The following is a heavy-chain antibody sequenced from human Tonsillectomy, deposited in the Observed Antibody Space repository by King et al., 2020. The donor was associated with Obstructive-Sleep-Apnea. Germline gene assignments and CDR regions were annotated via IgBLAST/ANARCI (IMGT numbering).Heavy chain of an antibody. J-gene: IGHJ3*02. Sequence: PLQESGPGLVKPSQTLSLTCTVSGGSISSGGYYWSWIRQHPGKGLEWIGYIYYSGSTYYNPSLKSRVTISVDTSKNQFSLKLSSVTAADTAVYYCALGGYCSSTSCYGDAFDIWGQGTMVTVSS. V-gene: IGHV4-31*03. CDR1: GGSISSGGYY. D-gene: IGHD2-2*01. CDR2: IYYSGST. CDR3: ALGGYCSSTSCYGDAFDI.